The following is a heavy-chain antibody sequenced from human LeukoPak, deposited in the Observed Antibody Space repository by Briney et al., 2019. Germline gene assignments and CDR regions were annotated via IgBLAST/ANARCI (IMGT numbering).Heavy chain of an antibody. Sequence: GGSLRLSCAASGFTFSSYAMSWVRQAPGKGLEWVSAISGSGGSTYYADSVKGRFTISRDNSKNTLYLQMNSLRAEDTAVYYCAKCYYDFWSGSWPMDVWGKGTTVTVSS. CDR3: AKCYYDFWSGSWPMDV. V-gene: IGHV3-23*01. CDR1: GFTFSSYA. CDR2: ISGSGGST. D-gene: IGHD3-3*01. J-gene: IGHJ6*03.